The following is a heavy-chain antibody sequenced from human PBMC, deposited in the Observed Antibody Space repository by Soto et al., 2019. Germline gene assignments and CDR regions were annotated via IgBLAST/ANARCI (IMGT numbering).Heavy chain of an antibody. V-gene: IGHV4-4*07. CDR3: ARELTSIYEILTGHFDH. CDR2: IYTTGSN. J-gene: IGHJ4*02. CDR1: GGSISNYY. D-gene: IGHD3-9*01. Sequence: QVQLQESGPGLVKPPETLSLTCTVSGGSISNYYWSWIRQPAGKGLDWIGRIYTTGSNHYNTSLKSRVTLSIDMSKNQFSLKLNSVTAADTAVYYCARELTSIYEILTGHFDHWGQGTLVTVSS.